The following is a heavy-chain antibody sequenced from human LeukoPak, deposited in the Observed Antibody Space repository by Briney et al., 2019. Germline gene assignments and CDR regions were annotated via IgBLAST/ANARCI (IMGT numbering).Heavy chain of an antibody. V-gene: IGHV4-59*08. CDR3: ARHGNYDFLGVDI. Sequence: PSETLYLTCPGSGASISSYCWSWIRQPPGKGLEWVGYIYYSGSTNYNPSLKSRVTISVDTSKNQFSLKLSSVTAADTAVYYCARHGNYDFLGVDIWGQGTMVTVSS. CDR1: GASISSYC. J-gene: IGHJ3*02. D-gene: IGHD3-3*01. CDR2: IYYSGST.